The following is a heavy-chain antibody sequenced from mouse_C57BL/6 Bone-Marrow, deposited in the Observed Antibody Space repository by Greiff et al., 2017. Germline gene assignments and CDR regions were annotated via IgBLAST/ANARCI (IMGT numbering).Heavy chain of an antibody. CDR2: IYPGDGDT. Sequence: QVQLQQSGPELVKPGASVKISCKASGYAFSSSWMNWVKQRPGKGLEWIGRIYPGDGDTNYNGKFKGKATLTADKSSSTAYMQLSSLTSEDSAVYFCARVLITTVDKRGFAYWGQGTLVTVSA. V-gene: IGHV1-82*01. D-gene: IGHD1-1*01. J-gene: IGHJ3*01. CDR3: ARVLITTVDKRGFAY. CDR1: GYAFSSSW.